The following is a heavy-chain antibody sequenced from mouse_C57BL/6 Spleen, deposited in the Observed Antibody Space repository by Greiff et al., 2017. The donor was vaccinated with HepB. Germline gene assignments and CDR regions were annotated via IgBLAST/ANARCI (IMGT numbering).Heavy chain of an antibody. D-gene: IGHD2-5*01. V-gene: IGHV5-17*01. Sequence: EVKLVESGGGLVKPGGSLKLSCAASGFTFSDYGMHWVRQAPEKGLEWVAYISSGSSTIYYADTVKGRFTISRDNAKNNLFLQMTSLRSEDTAMYYCAGGDYSNYGFAYWGQGTLVTVSA. CDR1: GFTFSDYG. J-gene: IGHJ3*01. CDR3: AGGDYSNYGFAY. CDR2: ISSGSSTI.